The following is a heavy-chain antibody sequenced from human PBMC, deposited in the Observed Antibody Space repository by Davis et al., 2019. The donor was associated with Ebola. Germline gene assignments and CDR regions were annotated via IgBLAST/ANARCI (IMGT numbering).Heavy chain of an antibody. V-gene: IGHV3-23*01. J-gene: IGHJ6*02. D-gene: IGHD6-25*01. Sequence: GESLKISCAASGFTFSSYAMSWVRQAPGKGLEWVSAISGSGGSTYYADSVKGRFTISRDNSKNTLYLQMNSLRAEDTAVYYCAKDSLSGYSSAGGMDVWGQGTTVTVSS. CDR2: ISGSGGST. CDR3: AKDSLSGYSSAGGMDV. CDR1: GFTFSSYA.